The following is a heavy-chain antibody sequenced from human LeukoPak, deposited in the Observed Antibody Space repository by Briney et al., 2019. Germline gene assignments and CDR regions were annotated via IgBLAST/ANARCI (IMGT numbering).Heavy chain of an antibody. J-gene: IGHJ4*02. Sequence: PGGSLRPSCAASGFSFSSYEMNWVRQAPGKGLEWISYISSSGSTMYADSVKGRFTVSRDNAKNSLHLQMNSLRAEDTAVYYCARHNGWYDYWGQGTLVTVSS. V-gene: IGHV3-48*03. CDR1: GFSFSSYE. CDR2: ISSSGSTM. CDR3: ARHNGWYDY. D-gene: IGHD6-19*01.